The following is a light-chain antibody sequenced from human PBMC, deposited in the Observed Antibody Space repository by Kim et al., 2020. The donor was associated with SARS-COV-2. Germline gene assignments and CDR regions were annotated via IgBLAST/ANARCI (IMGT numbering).Light chain of an antibody. J-gene: IGKJ3*01. V-gene: IGKV4-1*01. CDR2: WAS. Sequence: DIVMTQSPDSLAVSLGERATINCKSSQSVLYSSNNKNYLAWYQQKPGQPPKLLIDWASTRESGVPDRFSGSGSGTDFTLTISSLQAEDVAVYYCQQYYCTPVPFGPGTKVDIK. CDR1: QSVLYSSNNKNY. CDR3: QQYYCTPVP.